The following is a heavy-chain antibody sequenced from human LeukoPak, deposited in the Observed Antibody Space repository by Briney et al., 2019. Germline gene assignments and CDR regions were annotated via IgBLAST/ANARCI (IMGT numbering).Heavy chain of an antibody. CDR2: ISGSGGST. D-gene: IGHD6-6*01. J-gene: IGHJ1*01. CDR1: GFTFSSYA. Sequence: GGSLRLSCAASGFTFSSYAMSWVRQAPGKGLEWVSAISGSGGSTYYADSVKGRFTIFRDNAKNTLYLQMNSLRAEDTAVYYCARGDSSSSAEYFQHWGQGTLVTVSS. CDR3: ARGDSSSSAEYFQH. V-gene: IGHV3-23*01.